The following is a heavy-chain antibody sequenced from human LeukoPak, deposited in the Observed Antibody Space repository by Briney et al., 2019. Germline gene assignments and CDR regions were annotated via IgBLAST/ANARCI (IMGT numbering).Heavy chain of an antibody. V-gene: IGHV3-48*03. CDR1: GFTFSSYE. CDR2: ISSSGSTI. J-gene: IGHJ6*02. D-gene: IGHD6-13*01. Sequence: PGGSLRLSCAASGFTFSSYEMNWVRQAPGKGLEWVSYISSSGSTIYYADSVKGRFTISRDNAKNSLYLQMNSLRAEDTAVYYCARDPRTSSWPKYYYGMDVWGQGTTVTVS. CDR3: ARDPRTSSWPKYYYGMDV.